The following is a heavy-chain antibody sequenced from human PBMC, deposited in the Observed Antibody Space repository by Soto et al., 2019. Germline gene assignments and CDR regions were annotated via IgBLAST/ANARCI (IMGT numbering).Heavy chain of an antibody. D-gene: IGHD4-17*01. CDR1: GGTFSNYA. V-gene: IGHV1-69*12. J-gene: IGHJ4*02. Sequence: QVQLVQSGAELKKPGSSVKVSCKASGGTFSNYAISWVRQAPGQGLEWLGGIIPIFGAPNYAQRFQRRVTITADYSTSTAYMELSSLRSEDMAVYYCASSYGGNSGYYFDYWGQGTLVTVSS. CDR3: ASSYGGNSGYYFDY. CDR2: IIPIFGAP.